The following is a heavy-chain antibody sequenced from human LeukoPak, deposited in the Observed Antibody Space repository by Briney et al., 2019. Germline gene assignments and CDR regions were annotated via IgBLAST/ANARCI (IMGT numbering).Heavy chain of an antibody. V-gene: IGHV3-49*03. J-gene: IGHJ4*02. CDR2: IRRIPSGGTT. CDR1: GFTFTDYA. Sequence: GGSLRLSCVTSGFTFTDYAISWFRQAPGKGLEWVGFIRRIPSGGTTDYAASVKGRFTISRDNSKSIAYLQMNSLESEDTAMYYCTRGIGYTYGWSDWGQRTLVTVSS. CDR3: TRGIGYTYGWSD. D-gene: IGHD5-18*01.